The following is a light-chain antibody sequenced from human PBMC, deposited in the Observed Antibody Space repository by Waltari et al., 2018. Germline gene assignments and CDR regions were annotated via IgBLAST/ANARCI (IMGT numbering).Light chain of an antibody. V-gene: IGLV2-8*01. CDR2: EVT. CDR1: SSAVGGYNS. CDR3: SSYADSDNLV. J-gene: IGLJ3*02. Sequence: QSALTQTPSASGSPGQSVTISCTGTSSAVGGYNSVSWYQQHPGKAPKLMIYEVTKRPSGVPDRFSGSKSGNTASLIVSGLQAEDEADYHCSSYADSDNLVFGGGTKLTVL.